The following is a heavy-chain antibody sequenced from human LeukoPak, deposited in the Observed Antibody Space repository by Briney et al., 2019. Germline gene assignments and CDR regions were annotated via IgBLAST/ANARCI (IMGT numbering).Heavy chain of an antibody. CDR1: GGSISSSYYY. D-gene: IGHD2-8*01. J-gene: IGHJ4*02. CDR2: IYYSGST. Sequence: PSETLSLTCTVSGGSISSSYYYWGWIRQPPGKGLEWIGSIYYSGSTYYNPSLKSRVTISVDTSKNQFSLKLSSVTAADTAVYYCARPSFYCTNGVCYKGEAYGIFDYWGQGTLVTVSS. V-gene: IGHV4-39*01. CDR3: ARPSFYCTNGVCYKGEAYGIFDY.